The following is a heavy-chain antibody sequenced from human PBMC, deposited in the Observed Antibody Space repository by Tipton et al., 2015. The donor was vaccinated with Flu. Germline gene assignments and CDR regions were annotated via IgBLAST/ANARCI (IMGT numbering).Heavy chain of an antibody. CDR2: IKEDGSER. J-gene: IGHJ6*02. Sequence: SLRLSCAASGFTFSSYWMSWVRQAPGKGLEWVANIKEDGSERSYVDSVKGRFTISRDNAKDSLYLQMNSLRAEDTAVYYCTRYCSGGSCYSGDYYYHYGMDVWGQGTTVTVSS. CDR1: GFTFSSYW. V-gene: IGHV3-7*01. D-gene: IGHD2-15*01. CDR3: TRYCSGGSCYSGDYYYHYGMDV.